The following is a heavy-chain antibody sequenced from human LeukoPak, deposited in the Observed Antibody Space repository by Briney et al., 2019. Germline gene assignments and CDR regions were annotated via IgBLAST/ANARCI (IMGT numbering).Heavy chain of an antibody. Sequence: GGSLRLSCAASGFTFSNFWMHWVRQAPGRGLEWVAQVWSKGDNTYYGDSMEGRLTISRDNSKNTAYLQMNNLRDEDTAVYYCARDGQSLAPYAMDVWGQGTTVIVSS. J-gene: IGHJ6*02. V-gene: IGHV3-33*08. CDR3: ARDGQSLAPYAMDV. CDR2: VWSKGDNT. CDR1: GFTFSNFW.